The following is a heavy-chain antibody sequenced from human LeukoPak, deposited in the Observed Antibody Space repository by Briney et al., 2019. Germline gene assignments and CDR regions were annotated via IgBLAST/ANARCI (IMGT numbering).Heavy chain of an antibody. Sequence: SETLSLTCTVSGGSISSYYWSWIRQPPGKGLEGIGDIYYSGSTNYNPSLKSRVTLSVDTSKNQFSLKLSSVTAADTAVYSCASHRFSSGWYYFDYWGQGTLVTVSS. V-gene: IGHV4-59*08. CDR3: ASHRFSSGWYYFDY. J-gene: IGHJ4*02. CDR2: IYYSGST. D-gene: IGHD6-19*01. CDR1: GGSISSYY.